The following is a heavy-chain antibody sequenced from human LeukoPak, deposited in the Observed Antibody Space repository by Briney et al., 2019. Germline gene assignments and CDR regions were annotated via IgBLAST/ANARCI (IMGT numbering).Heavy chain of an antibody. J-gene: IGHJ6*02. CDR2: ISGSGGST. CDR3: AKVPPLWSGYPFYGMDA. CDR1: GFTFSSYA. Sequence: XGSLRLSCAASGFTFSSYAMSWVRQAPGKGVEWGSAISGSGGSTYYADSVKGPFTLSRHNSTNTLYLQMNSLRAEDTAVYYRAKVPPLWSGYPFYGMDAWGQGTTVTVS. V-gene: IGHV3-23*01. D-gene: IGHD3-3*01.